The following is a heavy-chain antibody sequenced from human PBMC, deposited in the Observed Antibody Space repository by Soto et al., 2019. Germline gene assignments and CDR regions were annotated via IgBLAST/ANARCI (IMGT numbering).Heavy chain of an antibody. Sequence: PSETLSLTCAVSGYSISNGYYWGWIRQPPGKGLEWIGSIYHTGSTYYNPSLKSRVTISVDTSKNQFSLKLSSVTAADTAVCYCARRHSSNWYGLDYWGQGTLVTVSS. J-gene: IGHJ4*02. D-gene: IGHD6-13*01. V-gene: IGHV4-38-2*01. CDR1: GYSISNGYY. CDR3: ARRHSSNWYGLDY. CDR2: IYHTGST.